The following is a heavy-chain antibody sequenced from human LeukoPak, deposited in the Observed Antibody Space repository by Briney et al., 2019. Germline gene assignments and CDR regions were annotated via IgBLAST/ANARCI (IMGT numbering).Heavy chain of an antibody. CDR2: MNPNSGNT. D-gene: IGHD3-22*01. Sequence: GASVKVSCKASGYTFTSYDINWVRQATGQGLEWMGWMNPNSGNTGYAQKFQGRVTMTGNTSISTAYMELSSLRSEDTAVYYCARGPRFYYYYDSSGYPTSDDYWGQGTLVTVSS. V-gene: IGHV1-8*01. CDR3: ARGPRFYYYYDSSGYPTSDDY. J-gene: IGHJ4*02. CDR1: GYTFTSYD.